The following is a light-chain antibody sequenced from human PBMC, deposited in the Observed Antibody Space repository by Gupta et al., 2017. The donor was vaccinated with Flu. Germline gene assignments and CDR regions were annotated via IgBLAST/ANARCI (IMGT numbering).Light chain of an antibody. J-gene: IGLJ1*01. CDR3: QVWDTTRDSYV. V-gene: IGLV3-21*02. CDR2: DNS. Sequence: HVLTQPSSVSVAPGPTARMTCGRDNIGSSSVPWYQQQPGQAPKVVVYDNSDRPSGIPERFSGSNSGNTATLTISRVEAGDEADYYCQVWDTTRDSYVFGTGTKVTVL. CDR1: NIGSSS.